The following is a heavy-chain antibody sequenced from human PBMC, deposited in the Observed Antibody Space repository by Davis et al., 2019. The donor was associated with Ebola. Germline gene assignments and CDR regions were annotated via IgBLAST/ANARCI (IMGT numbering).Heavy chain of an antibody. J-gene: IGHJ4*02. CDR2: IRSKANSYAT. CDR3: TSTTVSKGDY. V-gene: IGHV3-73*01. D-gene: IGHD4-17*01. Sequence: GGSLRLSCAASGFTFSGSAMHWVRQASGKGLEWVGRIRSKANSYATAYAASVKGRFTISRDDSKNTAYLQMNSLKTEDTAVDYCTSTTVSKGDYLGQGTLITVS. CDR1: GFTFSGSA.